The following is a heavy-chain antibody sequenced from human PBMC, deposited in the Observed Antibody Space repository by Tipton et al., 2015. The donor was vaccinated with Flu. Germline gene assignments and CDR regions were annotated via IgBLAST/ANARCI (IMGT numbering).Heavy chain of an antibody. D-gene: IGHD3-10*01. CDR3: AKDGWFGEFNFNYYYGMDV. CDR1: GFTFSSYA. CDR2: ISGSGGST. V-gene: IGHV3-23*01. J-gene: IGHJ6*02. Sequence: SLRLSCAASGFTFSSYAMSWVRQAPGKGLEWVSAISGSGGSTYYADSVKGRFTISRDNSKNTLYLQMNSLRAEDTAVYYCAKDGWFGEFNFNYYYGMDVWGQGTTVTVSS.